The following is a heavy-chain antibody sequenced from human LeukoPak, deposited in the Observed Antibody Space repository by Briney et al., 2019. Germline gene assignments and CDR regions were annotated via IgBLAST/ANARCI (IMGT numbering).Heavy chain of an antibody. CDR3: HRSPTDYYDSSGYVDY. J-gene: IGHJ4*02. CDR1: GFTFSNAW. Sequence: PGGSLRLSCAASGFTFSNAWMSWVRQAPGKGLEWVGRIKSKTDGGTTDYAAPVKGRFSISRDDSKNTLYLQMNSLKTEDTGVYYCHRSPTDYYDSSGYVDYWGQGTLVTVSS. CDR2: IKSKTDGGTT. V-gene: IGHV3-15*01. D-gene: IGHD3-22*01.